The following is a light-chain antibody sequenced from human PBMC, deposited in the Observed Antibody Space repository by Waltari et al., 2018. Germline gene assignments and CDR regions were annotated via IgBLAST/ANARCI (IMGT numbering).Light chain of an antibody. CDR1: SSDIGGYDY. CDR2: NVS. J-gene: IGLJ2*01. CDR3: SSYTSARTVV. Sequence: QSALTQPAPVSGSPGQSITIPCPGTSSDIGGYDYVSWYQQHAGKVPKLMIHNVSHRPSGVSNRFSGSKSGNTASLTISGLQAEDEADYYCSSYTSARTVVFGGGTKVTVL. V-gene: IGLV2-14*03.